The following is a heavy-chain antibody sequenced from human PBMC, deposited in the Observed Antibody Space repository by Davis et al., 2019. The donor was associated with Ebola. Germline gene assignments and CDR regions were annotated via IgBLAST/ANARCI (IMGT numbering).Heavy chain of an antibody. V-gene: IGHV3-48*03. CDR3: ARVGGSYLLPTFDY. CDR2: ISSSGSTI. CDR1: GFTFSSYE. Sequence: PGGSLRLSCAASGFTFSSYEMNWVRQAPGKGLEWVSYISSSGSTIYYADSVKGRFTISRDNAKNSLYLQMNSLRAEDTAVYYCARVGGSYLLPTFDYWGQGTLVTVSS. D-gene: IGHD1-26*01. J-gene: IGHJ4*02.